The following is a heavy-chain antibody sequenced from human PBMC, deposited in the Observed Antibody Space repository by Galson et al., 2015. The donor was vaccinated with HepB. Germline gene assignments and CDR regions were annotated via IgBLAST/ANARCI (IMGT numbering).Heavy chain of an antibody. CDR3: ARARYSSSPPDY. Sequence: SVKVSCKASGYTFSSYSITWVRQAPGQGLEWMGWISAYNRNTDYARQLRGRVTMTTDTSTSTAYMELKSLRFDDTAVYYCARARYSSSPPDYWGQGTLVTVSS. J-gene: IGHJ4*02. CDR1: GYTFSSYS. CDR2: ISAYNRNT. V-gene: IGHV1-18*01. D-gene: IGHD6-6*01.